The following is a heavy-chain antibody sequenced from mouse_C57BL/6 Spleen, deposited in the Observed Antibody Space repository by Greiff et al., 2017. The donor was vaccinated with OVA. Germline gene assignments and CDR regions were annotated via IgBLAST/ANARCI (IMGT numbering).Heavy chain of an antibody. CDR1: GYTFTSYW. D-gene: IGHD1-1*01. Sequence: VQLQQSGAELVKPGASVKMSCKASGYTFTSYWITWVKQRPGQGLEWIGDIYPGSGSTNYNEKFKSKATLTVDTSSSTAYMQLSSLTSEDSAVYYCARSSYYYGSSYFAYWGQGTLVTVSA. J-gene: IGHJ3*01. CDR2: IYPGSGST. V-gene: IGHV1-55*01. CDR3: ARSSYYYGSSYFAY.